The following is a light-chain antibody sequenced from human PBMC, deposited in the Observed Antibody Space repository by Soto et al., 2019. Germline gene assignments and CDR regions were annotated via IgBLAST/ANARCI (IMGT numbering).Light chain of an antibody. J-gene: IGKJ1*01. CDR2: RAS. CDR3: QQYNNWPWT. CDR1: QSVSSN. V-gene: IGKV3-15*01. Sequence: EIVMTQSPATLSVSPGERATLSCRASQSVSSNLAWYQQKPVQAPRLLIYRASTRAAGIPARFSGSGSGTEFTLTISSLQSEDFAVYYCQQYNNWPWTSGQGTKVEIK.